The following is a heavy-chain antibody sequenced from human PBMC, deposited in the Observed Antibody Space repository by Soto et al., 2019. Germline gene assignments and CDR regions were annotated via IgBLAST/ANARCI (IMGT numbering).Heavy chain of an antibody. D-gene: IGHD6-6*01. CDR2: ISSRSYTI. CDR3: ARGGSSSDNGMDV. J-gene: IGHJ6*02. CDR1: GFSFSTYS. Sequence: EVQLVESGGGLVQPGGSLRLSCAASGFSFSTYSVNWVRQAPGKGLEWVSYISSRSYTIYYIDSVKGRFTISRDNAKSSLYLQMNSLRDEDTAVYYCARGGSSSDNGMDVWGPGTTVTVSS. V-gene: IGHV3-48*02.